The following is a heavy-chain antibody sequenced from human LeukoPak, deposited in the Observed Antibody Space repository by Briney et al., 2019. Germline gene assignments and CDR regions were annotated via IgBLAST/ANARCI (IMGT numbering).Heavy chain of an antibody. CDR1: GYTFTNYG. CDR3: ARDRYDFWGGQGNYYMDV. J-gene: IGHJ6*03. V-gene: IGHV1-18*01. Sequence: ASVNVSCKASGYTFTNYGISWVRQAPGQGLEWMAWISAYNGNTNYGKKLQGRVTMTTDTSTSTAYMELRSLRSDDTAVYYCARDRYDFWGGQGNYYMDVWGKGTTVTVSS. CDR2: ISAYNGNT. D-gene: IGHD3-3*01.